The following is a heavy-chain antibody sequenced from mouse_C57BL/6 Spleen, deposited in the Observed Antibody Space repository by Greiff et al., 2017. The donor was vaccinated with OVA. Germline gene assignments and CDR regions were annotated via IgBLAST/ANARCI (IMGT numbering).Heavy chain of an antibody. Sequence: EVKLMESGGGLVKPGGSLKLSCAASGFTFSDYGMHWVRQAPEKGLEWVAYISSGSSTIYYADTVKGRFTISRDNAKNTLFLQMTSLRSEDKAMYYCDTTSGHAMDYWGQGTSVTVSS. CDR3: DTTSGHAMDY. D-gene: IGHD2-12*01. J-gene: IGHJ4*01. CDR2: ISSGSSTI. CDR1: GFTFSDYG. V-gene: IGHV5-17*01.